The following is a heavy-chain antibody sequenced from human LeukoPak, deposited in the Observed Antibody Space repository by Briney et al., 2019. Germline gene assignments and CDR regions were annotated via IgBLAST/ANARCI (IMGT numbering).Heavy chain of an antibody. D-gene: IGHD1-1*01. CDR2: IYYTGNT. V-gene: IGHV4-59*01. J-gene: IGHJ5*02. Sequence: SETLSLTCTVSGGSISNWNWIRQPPGKGLEWIGYIYYTGNTNYNPSLKSRVTISVDTSKNQFSLKLSSVTAADTAVYYCARDRLQLQSWGQGTLVTVSS. CDR3: ARDRLQLQS. CDR1: GGSISN.